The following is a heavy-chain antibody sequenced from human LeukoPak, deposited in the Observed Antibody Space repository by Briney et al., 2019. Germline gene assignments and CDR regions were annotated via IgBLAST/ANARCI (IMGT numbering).Heavy chain of an antibody. J-gene: IGHJ5*02. CDR3: ARDGSTAAGTNWFDP. Sequence: SETLSLTCTVSGGSISSYYWSWIRQPPGKGLEWLGYIYYSGSTNYNPSLKSRVTISVDTSKNQFSLKLSSVTAADTAVYYCARDGSTAAGTNWFDPWGQGTLVTVSS. D-gene: IGHD6-13*01. V-gene: IGHV4-59*12. CDR1: GGSISSYY. CDR2: IYYSGST.